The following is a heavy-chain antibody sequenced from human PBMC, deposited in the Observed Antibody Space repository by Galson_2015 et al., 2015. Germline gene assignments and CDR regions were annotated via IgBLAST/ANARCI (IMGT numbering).Heavy chain of an antibody. CDR2: ISGSGGST. D-gene: IGHD2-15*01. Sequence: SLRLSCAASGFTFSNYAMRWVRQPPGKGLEWVSCISGSGGSTYYAASVKGRFTISRDSSTNTLYMQMNSLRAEDTSLYYCAKEETEGWRDWGQGTLVTVSS. CDR3: AKEETEGWRD. V-gene: IGHV3-23*01. J-gene: IGHJ4*02. CDR1: GFTFSNYA.